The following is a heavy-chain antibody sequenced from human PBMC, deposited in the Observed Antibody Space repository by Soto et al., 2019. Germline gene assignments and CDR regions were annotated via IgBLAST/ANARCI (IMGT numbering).Heavy chain of an antibody. J-gene: IGHJ6*02. V-gene: IGHV4-61*01. Sequence: PSETLSLTCTVSGGSVSSGSYYWSWIRQPPGKGLEWIGYIYYSGSTNYNPSLKSRVTISVDTSKNQFSLKLSSVTAADTAVYYCARVKSSSWVPTSYYYYYGMDVWGQGTTXTVSS. CDR1: GGSVSSGSYY. D-gene: IGHD6-13*01. CDR3: ARVKSSSWVPTSYYYYYGMDV. CDR2: IYYSGST.